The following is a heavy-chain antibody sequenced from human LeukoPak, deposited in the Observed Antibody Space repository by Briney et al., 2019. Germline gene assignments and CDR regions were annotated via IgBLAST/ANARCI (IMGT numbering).Heavy chain of an antibody. V-gene: IGHV3-21*01. CDR1: GFTFSSYS. CDR2: ISSSSSYI. CDR3: ARAHSSGRSY. Sequence: PGGSLRLSCAASGFTFSSYSMNWVRQAPGEGLEWVSSISSSSSYIYYADSVKGRFTISRDNAKNSLYLQMNSLRAEDTAVYYCARAHSSGRSYWGQGTLVTVSS. D-gene: IGHD6-19*01. J-gene: IGHJ4*02.